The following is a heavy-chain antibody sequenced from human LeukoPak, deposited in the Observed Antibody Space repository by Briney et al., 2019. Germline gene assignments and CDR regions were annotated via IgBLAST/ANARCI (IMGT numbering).Heavy chain of an antibody. CDR2: ISAYNGNT. D-gene: IGHD2-2*01. CDR1: GYTFTSYG. V-gene: IGHV1-18*01. CDR3: ARDQKGYCSSTSCYNYGMDV. Sequence: ASVKVSCKASGYTFTSYGISWVRQAPGQGLEWMGWISAYNGNTNYAQKLQGRVTTTTDTSTSTAYMELRSLRSDDTAVYYCARDQKGYCSSTSCYNYGMDVWGQGTTVTVSS. J-gene: IGHJ6*02.